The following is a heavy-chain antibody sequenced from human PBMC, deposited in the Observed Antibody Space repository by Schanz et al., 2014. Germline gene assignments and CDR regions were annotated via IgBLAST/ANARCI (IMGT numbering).Heavy chain of an antibody. J-gene: IGHJ6*02. CDR2: ISHSGGSK. Sequence: EVHLVGSGGGLIQPGGSLRLSCTASGFAFSSYSMNWVRQAPGKGLEWVSSISHSGGSKYYADSVKGRFTISRDNSENTLYLQMNSLSADDTAVFYCAKGMGYCSGGTCYDYYYYGLDVWGQGTTVTVSS. V-gene: IGHV3-23*04. CDR1: GFAFSSYS. CDR3: AKGMGYCSGGTCYDYYYYGLDV. D-gene: IGHD2-15*01.